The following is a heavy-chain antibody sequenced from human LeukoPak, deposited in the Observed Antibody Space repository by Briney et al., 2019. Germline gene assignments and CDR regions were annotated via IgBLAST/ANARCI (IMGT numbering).Heavy chain of an antibody. CDR2: IWYDGSNK. CDR1: GFTFSSYD. J-gene: IGHJ4*02. CDR3: AKEAGRWIQLWFYFDY. D-gene: IGHD5-18*01. Sequence: GGSLRLSCAASGFTFSSYDMHWVRQAPGKGLEWVAVIWYDGSNKYYADSVKGRFTISRDNSKNTLYLQMNSLRAEDTAVYYCAKEAGRWIQLWFYFDYWGQGTLVTVSS. V-gene: IGHV3-33*06.